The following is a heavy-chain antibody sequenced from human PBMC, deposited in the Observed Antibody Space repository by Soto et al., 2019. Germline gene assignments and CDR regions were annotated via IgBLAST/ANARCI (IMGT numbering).Heavy chain of an antibody. CDR2: ISGSGDST. D-gene: IGHD1-26*01. J-gene: IGHJ4*02. Sequence: EVQLLESGGGLVQPGGSLRLSCAASGFTFSSYAMSWVRQAPGKGLEWVSVISGSGDSTYYADSVKGRFTISRDNSKNKLYLQMHSLRAEDTAVYYCARRGSGSDYDYWGQGTLVTVSS. CDR3: ARRGSGSDYDY. CDR1: GFTFSSYA. V-gene: IGHV3-23*01.